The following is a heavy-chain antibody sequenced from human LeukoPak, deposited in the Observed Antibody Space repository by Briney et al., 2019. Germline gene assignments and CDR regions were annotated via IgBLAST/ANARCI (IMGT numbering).Heavy chain of an antibody. CDR2: IHDDGRVT. J-gene: IGHJ4*02. CDR3: ARGRGWVDH. CDR1: GFTFSDYY. Sequence: PGGSLRLSCAASGFTFSDYYMSWFRQTPGKGLEWVANIHDDGRVTNYVDSVKGRFTISRDNARNSVYLQMNSLRVEDTSLYYCARGRGWVDHWGQGTLVTVSS. D-gene: IGHD3-16*01. V-gene: IGHV3-7*01.